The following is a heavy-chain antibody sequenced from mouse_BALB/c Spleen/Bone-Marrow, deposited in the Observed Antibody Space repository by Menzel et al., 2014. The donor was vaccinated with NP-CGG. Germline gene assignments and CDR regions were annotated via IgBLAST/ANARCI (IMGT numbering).Heavy chain of an antibody. CDR3: VRHGYFGNYYYALDY. CDR1: GFTFNTYA. V-gene: IGHV10-1*02. J-gene: IGHJ4*01. CDR2: IRSKSNNYAT. Sequence: EVMLVESGGGLVQPQGSLKLSCAASGFTFNTYAMNWVRQAPGKGLEWVARIRSKSNNYATYYADSVKDRFTISRDDSQNMLYLQMNNLKTEDTAMYYCVRHGYFGNYYYALDYWGQGTSVTVSS. D-gene: IGHD2-1*01.